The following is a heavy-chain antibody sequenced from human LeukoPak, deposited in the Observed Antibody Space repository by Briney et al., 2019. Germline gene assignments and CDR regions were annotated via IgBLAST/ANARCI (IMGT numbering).Heavy chain of an antibody. CDR1: GFTFSSDE. J-gene: IGHJ4*02. CDR2: ISSSGSTI. D-gene: IGHD3-10*01. V-gene: IGHV3-48*03. Sequence: GGSLRLSCAASGFTFSSDEMNWVRQAPGKGLERVSYISSSGSTIYYADSVKGRFTISRDNAKNSLYLQMNSLRAEDTAVYYCARDGSADGSGSYYRTYFDYWGQGTLVTVSS. CDR3: ARDGSADGSGSYYRTYFDY.